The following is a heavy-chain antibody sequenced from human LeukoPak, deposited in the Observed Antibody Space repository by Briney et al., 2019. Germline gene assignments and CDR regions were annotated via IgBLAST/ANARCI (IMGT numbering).Heavy chain of an antibody. V-gene: IGHV3-66*02. CDR2: IYSGGNT. Sequence: PGGSLRLSCAASGITVRTNYISWVRQAPGKGLEWVSVIYSGGNTYYADSVKGRFTISRDNSKNTLYLQMNSLRSEDTAFYYCARGLLGHCSSTSCYPGGFDIWGQGTMVTVSS. D-gene: IGHD2-2*01. CDR1: GITVRTNY. J-gene: IGHJ3*02. CDR3: ARGLLGHCSSTSCYPGGFDI.